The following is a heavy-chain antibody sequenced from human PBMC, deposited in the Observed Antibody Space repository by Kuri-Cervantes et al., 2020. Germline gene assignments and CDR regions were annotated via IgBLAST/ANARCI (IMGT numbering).Heavy chain of an antibody. Sequence: GSLRLSCTVSGGSISSSSYYWGWIRQPPGKGLEWIGSIYYSGSTNYNPSLKSRVTISVDKSKNQFSLKLSSVTAADTAVYYCAIGRPKERYYYYMDVWGKGTTVTVSS. CDR3: AIGRPKERYYYYMDV. CDR2: IYYSGST. V-gene: IGHV4-39*07. J-gene: IGHJ6*03. CDR1: GGSISSSSYY.